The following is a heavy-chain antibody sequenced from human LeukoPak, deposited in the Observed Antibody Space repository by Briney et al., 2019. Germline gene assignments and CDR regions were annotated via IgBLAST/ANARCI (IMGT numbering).Heavy chain of an antibody. CDR2: IIPIFGTA. D-gene: IGHD1-26*01. CDR3: ARQNSGSSTLHFDI. J-gene: IGHJ3*02. CDR1: GGTFSSYA. Sequence: ASVKVSCKASGGTFSSYAISSVRQAPGQGLEWRGGIIPIFGTANYAQKFQGRVTITTDESTSTAYMELSSLRSEDTAVYYCARQNSGSSTLHFDIWGQGTMVTVSS. V-gene: IGHV1-69*05.